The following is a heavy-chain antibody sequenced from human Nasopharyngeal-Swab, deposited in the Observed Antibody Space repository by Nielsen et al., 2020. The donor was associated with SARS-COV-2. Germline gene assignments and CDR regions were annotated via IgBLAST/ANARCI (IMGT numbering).Heavy chain of an antibody. Sequence: ASVKVSCKVSGYTLTELSMHWVRQAPGKGLEWMGWMNPNSGNTGYAQKFQGRVTMTRNTSISTAYMELSSLRSEDTAVYYCARLGASSRMGTMIVVALYYFDYWGQGTLVTVSS. V-gene: IGHV1-8*01. CDR1: GYTLTELS. CDR3: ARLGASSRMGTMIVVALYYFDY. J-gene: IGHJ4*02. D-gene: IGHD3-22*01. CDR2: MNPNSGNT.